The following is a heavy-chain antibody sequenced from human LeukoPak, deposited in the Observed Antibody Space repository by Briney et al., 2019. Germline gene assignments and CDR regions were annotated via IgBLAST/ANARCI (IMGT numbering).Heavy chain of an antibody. Sequence: SVKVSCKASGGTFSSYAISWVRQAPGQGLEWMGGIIPIFGTANYAQKFQGRVTITTDESASTAYMELSSLRSEDTAVYYCARVGMVTRWFDPWGQGTLVTVSS. CDR3: ARVGMVTRWFDP. CDR2: IIPIFGTA. J-gene: IGHJ5*02. CDR1: GGTFSSYA. V-gene: IGHV1-69*05. D-gene: IGHD5-18*01.